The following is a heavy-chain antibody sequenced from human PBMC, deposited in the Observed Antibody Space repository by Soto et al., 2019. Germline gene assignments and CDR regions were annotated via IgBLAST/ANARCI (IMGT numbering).Heavy chain of an antibody. CDR1: GFTFSTYA. Sequence: GGSLRLSCAASGFTFSTYAMTWVRQAPGKGLEWVSIISSSGDGTYYVDSVKGRFTISRDNSRNTLKPQMDSLRAEDTAVYYCAKNGDFWSWGMDVWGQGTTVTVSS. CDR2: ISSSGDGT. J-gene: IGHJ6*02. D-gene: IGHD3-3*01. CDR3: AKNGDFWSWGMDV. V-gene: IGHV3-23*01.